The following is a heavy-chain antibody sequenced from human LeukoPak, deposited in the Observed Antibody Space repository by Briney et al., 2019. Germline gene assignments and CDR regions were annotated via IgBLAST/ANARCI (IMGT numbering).Heavy chain of an antibody. CDR3: AREWEDYLDY. D-gene: IGHD1-26*01. CDR1: GFSFSNYG. CDR2: INHSGST. V-gene: IGHV4-34*01. Sequence: GSLRLSCAGSGFSFSNYGMNWIRHPPGKGLEWIGEINHSGSTNYNPSLKSRVTISVDTSKNQFSLKLSSVTAADTAVYYCAREWEDYLDYWGQGTLVTVSS. J-gene: IGHJ4*02.